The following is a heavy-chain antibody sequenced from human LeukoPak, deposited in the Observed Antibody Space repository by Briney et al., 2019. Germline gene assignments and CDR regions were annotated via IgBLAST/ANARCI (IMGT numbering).Heavy chain of an antibody. CDR3: ARHRSGGSQDDAFDI. CDR2: ISTSSSYI. V-gene: IGHV3-21*01. Sequence: GGSLRLPCAASGFTFNSHSMNWVRQAPGKGLEWVSSISTSSSYIYYADSVKGRFTISRDNAKNSLYLQMNSLRAEDTAVYYCARHRSGGSQDDAFDIWGQGTMVTVSS. D-gene: IGHD2-15*01. CDR1: GFTFNSHS. J-gene: IGHJ3*02.